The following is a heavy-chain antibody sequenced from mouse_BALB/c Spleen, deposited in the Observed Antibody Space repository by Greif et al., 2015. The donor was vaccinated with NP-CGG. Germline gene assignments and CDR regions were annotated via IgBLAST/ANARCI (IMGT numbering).Heavy chain of an antibody. CDR2: IDPANGNT. V-gene: IGHV14-3*02. CDR1: GFNIKDTY. CDR3: ARDLWRGYAMDY. J-gene: IGHJ4*01. Sequence: EVQLQQSGAELVKPGASVKLSCTASGFNIKDTYMHWVKQRPEQGLEWIGRIDPANGNTKYDPKFQGKATITADTSSNTAYLQLSSLTSEDTAVYYCARDLWRGYAMDYWGQGTSVTVSS.